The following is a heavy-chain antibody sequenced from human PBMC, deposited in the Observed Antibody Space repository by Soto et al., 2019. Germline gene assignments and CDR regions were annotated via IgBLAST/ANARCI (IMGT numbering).Heavy chain of an antibody. D-gene: IGHD6-13*01. CDR1: GFTFSSYG. J-gene: IGHJ6*02. CDR2: IWYDGSNK. V-gene: IGHV3-33*01. CDR3: ARAKVAAAGTGTPKINYSYSGMDV. Sequence: GGSLRLSCAASGFTFSSYGMHWVRQAPGKGLEWVAVIWYDGSNKYYADSVKGRFTISRDNSKNTLYLQMNSLRAEDTAVYYCARAKVAAAGTGTPKINYSYSGMDVWGQGTTVTVSS.